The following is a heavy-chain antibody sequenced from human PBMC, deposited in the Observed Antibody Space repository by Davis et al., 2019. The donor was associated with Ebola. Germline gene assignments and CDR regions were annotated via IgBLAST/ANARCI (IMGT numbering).Heavy chain of an antibody. CDR1: GFTFSDYY. CDR3: ARDYSSSWYGIFDY. D-gene: IGHD6-13*01. CDR2: IYSGGST. V-gene: IGHV3-66*02. J-gene: IGHJ4*02. Sequence: PGGSLRLSCAASGFTFSDYYMSWVRQAPGKGLEWVSVIYSGGSTYYADSVKGRFTISRDNSKNTLYLQMNSLRAEDTAVYYCARDYSSSWYGIFDYWGQGTLVTVSS.